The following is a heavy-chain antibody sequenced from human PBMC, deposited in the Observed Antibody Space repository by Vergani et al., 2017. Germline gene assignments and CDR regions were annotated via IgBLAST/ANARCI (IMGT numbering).Heavy chain of an antibody. D-gene: IGHD6-13*01. J-gene: IGHJ6*03. CDR3: ARHKEQLVPGNYYYYYYMDV. V-gene: IGHV4-39*01. Sequence: QVQLQESGPGLVKPSETLSLTCTVSGDSISSRNCYWGWLRQPPGKGLEWIGRLFYGATAYYNPSLESRVIISIVTSKNQFSLRLSSVTAADTAVYYCARHKEQLVPGNYYYYYYMDVWGKGTTVTVSS. CDR2: LFYGATA. CDR1: GDSISSRNCY.